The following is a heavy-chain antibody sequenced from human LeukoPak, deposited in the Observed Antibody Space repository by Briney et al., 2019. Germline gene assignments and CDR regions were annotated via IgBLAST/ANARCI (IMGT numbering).Heavy chain of an antibody. V-gene: IGHV1-69*05. CDR1: GGTSSSYA. Sequence: SVKVSCKASGGTSSSYAISWVRQAPGQGLEWMGGIIPIFGTANYAQKLQGRVTMTRDTSTSTVYMELSSLRSEDTAVYYCAREGGRTGTPNNWFDPWGQGTLVTVSS. J-gene: IGHJ5*02. CDR2: IIPIFGTA. CDR3: AREGGRTGTPNNWFDP. D-gene: IGHD4-17*01.